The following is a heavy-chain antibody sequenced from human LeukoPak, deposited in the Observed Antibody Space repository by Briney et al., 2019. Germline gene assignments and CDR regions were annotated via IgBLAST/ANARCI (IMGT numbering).Heavy chain of an antibody. D-gene: IGHD1-26*01. J-gene: IGHJ4*02. CDR3: AKDLAGSGSYSFDY. V-gene: IGHV3-23*01. CDR2: ITSTSDST. Sequence: GGSLRLSCAASGFTFSNYAMRWVRQAPGKGLEWVSTITSTSDSTYYADSVKGRFTISRDNSKNTLYLQMISLRAEDTAVYYCAKDLAGSGSYSFDYWGQGTLVTVSS. CDR1: GFTFSNYA.